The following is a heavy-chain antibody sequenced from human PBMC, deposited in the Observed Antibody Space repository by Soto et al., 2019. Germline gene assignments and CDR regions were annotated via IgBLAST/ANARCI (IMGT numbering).Heavy chain of an antibody. D-gene: IGHD3-3*01. J-gene: IGHJ6*02. V-gene: IGHV4-59*01. CDR2: IYYSGST. Sequence: SETLSLTCTVSGGSISGYYWSWIRQPPGKGLEWIGYIYYSGSTNYNPSLKSRVTISVDTSKNQFSLKLSSVTAADTAVYYCARGGYYDFWSGYYKGGHYYYGMDVWGQGTTVTVSS. CDR1: GGSISGYY. CDR3: ARGGYYDFWSGYYKGGHYYYGMDV.